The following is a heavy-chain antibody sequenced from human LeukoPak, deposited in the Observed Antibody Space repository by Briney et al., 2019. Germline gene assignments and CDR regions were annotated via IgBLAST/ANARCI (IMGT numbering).Heavy chain of an antibody. D-gene: IGHD2/OR15-2a*01. Sequence: NPSETLSLTCTVSGGSISNSYYYWGWIRQPPGKGLEWIGSMYYSGGTYYNPSLKSRVTISADTSQNQLSLKLSSVTAADTAVYYCARQTPFSFFDYWGQGTLVTVSS. CDR3: ARQTPFSFFDY. CDR2: MYYSGGT. J-gene: IGHJ4*02. V-gene: IGHV4-39*01. CDR1: GGSISNSYYY.